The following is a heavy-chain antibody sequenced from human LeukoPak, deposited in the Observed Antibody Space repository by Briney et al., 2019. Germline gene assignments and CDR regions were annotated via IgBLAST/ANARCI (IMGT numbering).Heavy chain of an antibody. CDR3: AKHKAERGSSGYDWCAFDI. V-gene: IGHV5-51*01. CDR1: GYTFASNG. Sequence: GESRHSPFKCPGYTFASNGTGWVGQMPGKGLEWMGIIYPGDSDTRYSPSFQGQVTISADKSINTAYLQWSSLKASDTAMYYCAKHKAERGSSGYDWCAFDIWGQGTLVTVSS. D-gene: IGHD5-12*01. CDR2: IYPGDSDT. J-gene: IGHJ3*02.